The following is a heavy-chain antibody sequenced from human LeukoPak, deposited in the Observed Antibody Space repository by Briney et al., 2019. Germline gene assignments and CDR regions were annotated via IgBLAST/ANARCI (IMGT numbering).Heavy chain of an antibody. CDR3: AGRKNSYYYDGNNWFDP. J-gene: IGHJ5*02. Sequence: ASVKVSCKASGYTFTSYDINWVRQATGQGLEWMGWMNPNSGNTGYAQKFQGRVTMTRNTSISTAYMELSSLRSEDTAVYYCAGRKNSYYYDGNNWFDPWGQGTLVTVSS. D-gene: IGHD3-22*01. V-gene: IGHV1-8*01. CDR1: GYTFTSYD. CDR2: MNPNSGNT.